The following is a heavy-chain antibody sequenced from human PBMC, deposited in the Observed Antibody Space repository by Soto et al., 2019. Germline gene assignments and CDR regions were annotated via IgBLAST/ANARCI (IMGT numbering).Heavy chain of an antibody. CDR1: GFTFSSYA. CDR3: AKEGGYYDSSGYCPPDY. CDR2: ISGSGGST. Sequence: GGSLRLSCAASGFTFSSYAMSWVRQAPGKGLEWVSAISGSGGSTYYADSVKGRFTISRDNSKNTLYLQMNSLRAEDTAVYYCAKEGGYYDSSGYCPPDYWGQGTLVTVSS. D-gene: IGHD3-22*01. J-gene: IGHJ4*02. V-gene: IGHV3-23*01.